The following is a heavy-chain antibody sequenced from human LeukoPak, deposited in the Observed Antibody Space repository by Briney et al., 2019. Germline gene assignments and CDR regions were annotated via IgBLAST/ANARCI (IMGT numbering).Heavy chain of an antibody. D-gene: IGHD6-13*01. V-gene: IGHV2-5*01. Sequence: SGPTLVKPTQTLTLTCTFSGFSLSTSGVGVGWIRQPPGKALEWLALIYWNDDKRYSPSLKSRLTITKDTSKNQVVLTMTNMDPVDTATYYCARTPPSSSWYPYYFDYWGQGTLVTVSS. CDR1: GFSLSTSGVG. CDR3: ARTPPSSSWYPYYFDY. CDR2: IYWNDDK. J-gene: IGHJ4*02.